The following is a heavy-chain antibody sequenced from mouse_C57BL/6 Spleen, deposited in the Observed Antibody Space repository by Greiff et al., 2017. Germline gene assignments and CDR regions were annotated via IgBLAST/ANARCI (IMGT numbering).Heavy chain of an antibody. Sequence: VQLQQPGAELVKPGASVKMSCKASGYNFTSYWITWVKQRPGQGLEWIGDIFPGSGSTNYNEKFKSKATLTVDTSSSTAYMQLSSLTSEDSAVYYCARYQPFSHFDYWGQGTTLTVSS. CDR1: GYNFTSYW. J-gene: IGHJ2*01. CDR3: ARYQPFSHFDY. CDR2: IFPGSGST. V-gene: IGHV1-55*01.